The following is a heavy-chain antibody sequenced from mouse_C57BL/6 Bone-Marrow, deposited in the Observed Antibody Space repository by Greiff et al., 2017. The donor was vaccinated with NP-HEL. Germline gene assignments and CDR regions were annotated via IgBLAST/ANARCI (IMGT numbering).Heavy chain of an antibody. CDR3: ARGITTVVGGYFDV. CDR1: GYTFTSYW. V-gene: IGHV1-55*01. CDR2: IYPGSGST. D-gene: IGHD1-1*01. Sequence: QVQLKQPGAELVKPGASVKMSCKASGYTFTSYWITWVKQRPGQGLEWIGDIYPGSGSTNYNEKFKSKATLTVDTSSSTAYMQLSSLTSEDSAVYYCARGITTVVGGYFDVWGTGTTLTVSS. J-gene: IGHJ1*03.